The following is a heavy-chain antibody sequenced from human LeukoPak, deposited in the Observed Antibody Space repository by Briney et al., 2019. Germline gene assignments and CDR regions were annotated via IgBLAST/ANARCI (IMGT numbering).Heavy chain of an antibody. J-gene: IGHJ4*02. D-gene: IGHD2-15*01. CDR3: ARVYYCSGGSCYYFDY. V-gene: IGHV3-53*05. Sequence: PGGSLRLSCAASGFTVNSNDMTWVRQAPGKGLEWVSLIYSGGDTYYADSVKGRFTISRDNSKNTLYLQMNSLRAEDTAVYYCARVYYCSGGSCYYFDYWGQGTLVTVSS. CDR1: GFTVNSND. CDR2: IYSGGDT.